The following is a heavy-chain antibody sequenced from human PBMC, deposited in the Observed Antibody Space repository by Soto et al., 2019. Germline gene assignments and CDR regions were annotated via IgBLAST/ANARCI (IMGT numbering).Heavy chain of an antibody. Sequence: QVQLVQSGAEVKKPGASVKVSCKASGYTFTNFGISWVRQATGQGRAWMGWISASNGNTNYTQNFRGRVTMTTDTSTRTAYMELRSLRSDDTAVYYCAGGGTPVDYWGQGTLVTVSS. J-gene: IGHJ4*02. CDR3: AGGGTPVDY. CDR2: ISASNGNT. D-gene: IGHD2-15*01. V-gene: IGHV1-18*01. CDR1: GYTFTNFG.